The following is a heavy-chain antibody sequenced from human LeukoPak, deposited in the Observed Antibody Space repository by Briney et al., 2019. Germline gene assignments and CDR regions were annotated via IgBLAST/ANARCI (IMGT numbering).Heavy chain of an antibody. D-gene: IGHD3-3*01. CDR2: ISAYNGNT. CDR1: GGTFSSYA. Sequence: GASVKVSCKASGGTFSSYAISWVRQAPGQGLEWMGWISAYNGNTNYAQKLQGRVTMTTDTSTSTAYMELRSLRSDDTAVYYCARDWQRITIFGVVTTGIDYWGQGTLVTVSS. J-gene: IGHJ4*02. CDR3: ARDWQRITIFGVVTTGIDY. V-gene: IGHV1-18*01.